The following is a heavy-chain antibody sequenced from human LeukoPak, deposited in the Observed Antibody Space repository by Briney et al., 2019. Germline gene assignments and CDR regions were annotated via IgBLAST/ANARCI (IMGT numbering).Heavy chain of an antibody. CDR2: ISSSGSTI. D-gene: IGHD2-15*01. J-gene: IGHJ6*02. Sequence: GALILSCAASGFTFSDYYMSWIRQAPGKGLEWVSYISSSGSTIYYADSVKGRFPISRDNAKNSLYLQMNSLRAEDTAVYYCAREGRPGFSYYYYGMDVWGQGTTATVSS. V-gene: IGHV3-11*01. CDR1: GFTFSDYY. CDR3: AREGRPGFSYYYYGMDV.